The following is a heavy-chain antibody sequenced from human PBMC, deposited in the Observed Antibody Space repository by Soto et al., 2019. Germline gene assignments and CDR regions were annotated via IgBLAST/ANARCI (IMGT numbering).Heavy chain of an antibody. D-gene: IGHD3-9*01. Sequence: GGSLRLSCAASGFTFSRYSMNWVRQAPGKGLEWVSYISSTAGLIFYADSVKGRFTISRDKAKNSLFLQMDSLTDEDTAIYYCARGLNYDVLTGYRPNSFDSWGQGTLVTAPQ. CDR2: ISSTAGLI. CDR1: GFTFSRYS. J-gene: IGHJ4*02. CDR3: ARGLNYDVLTGYRPNSFDS. V-gene: IGHV3-48*02.